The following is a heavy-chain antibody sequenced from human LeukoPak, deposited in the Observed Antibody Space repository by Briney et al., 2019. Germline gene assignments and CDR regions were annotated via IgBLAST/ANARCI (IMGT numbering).Heavy chain of an antibody. CDR2: TYYSGST. V-gene: IGHV4-31*03. CDR3: ARDRKGAAFDL. Sequence: SQTLSLTCTVSGGSISSGGYYWSWIRQHPGKGLEWIGYTYYSGSTYYNPSLKSRVTISVDTSKNQFSLKLSSVTAADTAVYYCARDRKGAAFDLWGRGTLVTVSS. J-gene: IGHJ2*01. CDR1: GGSISSGGYY.